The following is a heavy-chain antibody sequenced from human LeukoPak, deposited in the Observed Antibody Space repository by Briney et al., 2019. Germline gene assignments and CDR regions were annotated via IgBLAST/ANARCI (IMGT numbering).Heavy chain of an antibody. CDR1: GFPFDGSA. J-gene: IGHJ6*02. D-gene: IGHD1-26*01. Sequence: GGSLRLSCVASGFPFDGSAMHWVRQTPGKGLEWVSLISWDGGSTYYADSVKGRFTISRDNSKNSLYLQMNSLRPDDTALYYCAKDLVTGPHYYYYGMDVWGQGTTVTVSS. CDR2: ISWDGGST. CDR3: AKDLVTGPHYYYYGMDV. V-gene: IGHV3-43D*03.